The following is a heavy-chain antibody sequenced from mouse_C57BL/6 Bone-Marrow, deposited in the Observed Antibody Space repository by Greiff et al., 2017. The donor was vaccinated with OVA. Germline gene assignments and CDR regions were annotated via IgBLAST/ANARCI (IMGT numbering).Heavy chain of an antibody. Sequence: VQLQQSGAELVRPGASVKLSCTASGFNIKDDYMHWVKQRPEQGLEWIGWIDPENGDTEYASKFQGKATITADTSSNTAYLQLSSLTSEDTAVYYCTTWYSGDYWGQGTTLTVSS. J-gene: IGHJ2*01. CDR1: GFNIKDDY. D-gene: IGHD1-1*02. CDR3: TTWYSGDY. CDR2: IDPENGDT. V-gene: IGHV14-4*01.